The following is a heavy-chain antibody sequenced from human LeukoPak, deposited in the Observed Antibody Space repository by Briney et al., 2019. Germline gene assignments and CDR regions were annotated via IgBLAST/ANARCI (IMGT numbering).Heavy chain of an antibody. Sequence: GGSLRLSCAASGFTFSSYWMHWVRQAPGKGLVLVSRINSDGSSTSYADSVKGRFTISRDNAKNTLYLQMNSLRAEDTAVYYCARDLTYDSGNWGQGTLVTVSS. D-gene: IGHD3-22*01. CDR2: INSDGSST. J-gene: IGHJ4*02. CDR1: GFTFSSYW. V-gene: IGHV3-74*01. CDR3: ARDLTYDSGN.